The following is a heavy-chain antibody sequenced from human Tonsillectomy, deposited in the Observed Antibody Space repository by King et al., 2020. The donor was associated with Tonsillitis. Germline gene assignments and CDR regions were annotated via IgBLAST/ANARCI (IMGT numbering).Heavy chain of an antibody. CDR2: IYYSGST. CDR1: GGSISSYY. V-gene: IGHV4-59*01. Sequence: QLQESGPGLVKPSETLSLTCTVSGGSISSYYWSWIRQPPGKGLEWIGYIYYSGSTNYNPSLKSRVTISVDTSKNQFSLKLSSVTAADTAVYYCHRGGSGRSGSADAFDIWGQGTMVTVSS. J-gene: IGHJ3*02. CDR3: HRGGSGRSGSADAFDI. D-gene: IGHD1-26*01.